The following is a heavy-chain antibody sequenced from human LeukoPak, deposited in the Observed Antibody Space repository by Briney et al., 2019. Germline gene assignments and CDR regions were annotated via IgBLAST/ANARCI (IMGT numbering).Heavy chain of an antibody. CDR1: GYTFTSYD. V-gene: IGHV1-8*01. Sequence: ASVKVSCKASGYTFTSYDINWVRQATGQGLGWMGWMNPNSGNTGYAQKFQGRVTMTRNTSISTAYMELSSLRSEDTAVYYCARATIAAAGQTPFDYWGQGTLVTVSS. CDR2: MNPNSGNT. J-gene: IGHJ4*02. CDR3: ARATIAAAGQTPFDY. D-gene: IGHD6-13*01.